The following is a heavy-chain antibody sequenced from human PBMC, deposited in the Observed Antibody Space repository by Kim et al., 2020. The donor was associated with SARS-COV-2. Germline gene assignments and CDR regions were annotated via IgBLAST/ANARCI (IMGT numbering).Heavy chain of an antibody. V-gene: IGHV3-23*03. Sequence: ADSVKDRVTNSRDKSGNALYLQMNSLRAEDTAVYYCAKDPSTFSPYYFDSWGRGTLVTVSS. CDR3: AKDPSTFSPYYFDS. J-gene: IGHJ4*02.